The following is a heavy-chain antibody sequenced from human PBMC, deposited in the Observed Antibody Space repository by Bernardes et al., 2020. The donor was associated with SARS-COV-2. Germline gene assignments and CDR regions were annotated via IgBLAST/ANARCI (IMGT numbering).Heavy chain of an antibody. V-gene: IGHV4-34*01. D-gene: IGHD3-10*01. Sequence: SETLSLTCAVHGGSLISYYWSWVRQPPETGLEWIGQINHSGVTNYNPTLKSRVSISVDTSKNQFSLRLTYVTAADTAIYYCARGAKVLEYWGQGTLVSVSS. CDR2: INHSGVT. J-gene: IGHJ4*02. CDR1: GGSLISYY. CDR3: ARGAKVLEY.